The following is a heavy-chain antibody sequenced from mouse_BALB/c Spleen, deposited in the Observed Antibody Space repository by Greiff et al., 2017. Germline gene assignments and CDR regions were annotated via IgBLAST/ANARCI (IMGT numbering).Heavy chain of an antibody. D-gene: IGHD2-2*01. CDR2: IWAGGST. Sequence: VQRVESGPGLVAPSQSLSITCTVSGFSLTSYGVHWVRQPPGKGLEWLGVIWAGGSTNYNSALMSRLSISKDNSKSQVFLKMNSLQTDDTAMYYCANYGYDGAMDYWGQGTSVTVSS. J-gene: IGHJ4*01. V-gene: IGHV2-9*02. CDR1: GFSLTSYG. CDR3: ANYGYDGAMDY.